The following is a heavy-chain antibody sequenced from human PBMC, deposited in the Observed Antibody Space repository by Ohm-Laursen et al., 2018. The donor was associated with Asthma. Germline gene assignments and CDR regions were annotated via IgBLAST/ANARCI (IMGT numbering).Heavy chain of an antibody. CDR3: ARGTDWLKKVYRSYKNEVERLYYFDY. D-gene: IGHD3-10*01. V-gene: IGHV4-34*01. Sequence: TLSLTCAVYGGSFSGYYWSWIRQPPGKGLEWIGEINHSGSTNYNPSLKSRVTISVGTSKNQFSLKLSSVTAAATAVYYCARGTDWLKKVYRSYKNEVERLYYFDYWGQGTLVTVSS. CDR2: INHSGST. CDR1: GGSFSGYY. J-gene: IGHJ4*02.